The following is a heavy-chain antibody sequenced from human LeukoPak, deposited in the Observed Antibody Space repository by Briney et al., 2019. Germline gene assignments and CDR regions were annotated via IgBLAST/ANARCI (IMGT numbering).Heavy chain of an antibody. Sequence: GGSLRLSCAASGFTFSDCYMSWIRQTPGKGLEWVSCISSSGNTIYYADSVRGRFTISRDNAKNSLYLQMSSLRAEDTAVYYCARVDVIRFGEVIVQRRKWFDPWGQGTLVTVSS. CDR3: ARVDVIRFGEVIVQRRKWFDP. CDR1: GFTFSDCY. V-gene: IGHV3-11*04. CDR2: ISSSGNTI. J-gene: IGHJ5*02. D-gene: IGHD3-16*02.